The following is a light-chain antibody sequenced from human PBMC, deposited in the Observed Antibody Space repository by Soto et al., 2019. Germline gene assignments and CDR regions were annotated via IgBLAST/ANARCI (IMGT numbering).Light chain of an antibody. CDR3: QQYNEWPPFT. V-gene: IGKV3-15*01. J-gene: IGKJ5*01. CDR1: QSVRSN. CDR2: AAS. Sequence: EIVLTHSPGTLSLSPWEIATLSCGASQSVRSNLAWYQQKPGQAPRLVIYAASTRATGIPDRFSGSVSGTEFTLTISSLQSEDFAVYYCQQYNEWPPFTFGQGTRLEIK.